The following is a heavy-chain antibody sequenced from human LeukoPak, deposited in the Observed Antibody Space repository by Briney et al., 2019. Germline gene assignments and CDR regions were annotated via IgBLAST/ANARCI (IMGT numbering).Heavy chain of an antibody. CDR3: TKVAAAGTFDY. J-gene: IGHJ4*02. CDR2: ISWNSGSI. V-gene: IGHV3-9*01. Sequence: GGSLRLSCAASGFTFDDYAMHWVRQAPGKGLEWVSGISWNSGSIGYADSVKGRFTISRDNAKNSLYLQMNSLRAEDTALYYCTKVAAAGTFDYWGQGTLVTVSS. CDR1: GFTFDDYA. D-gene: IGHD6-13*01.